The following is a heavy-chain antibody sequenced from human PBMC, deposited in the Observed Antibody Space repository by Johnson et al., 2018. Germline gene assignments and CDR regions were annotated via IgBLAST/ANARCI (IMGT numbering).Heavy chain of an antibody. CDR1: GGSISSYY. J-gene: IGHJ3*02. Sequence: QVQLQESGPGLVKXSETXSLXCTVSGGSISSYYWSWIRQPPGKGLEWIGYIYYSGSTNYNPSLTSLVTLSVDTSKTQFSLKLGAVNAADTAVYYCARVRDGYNLDAFDIWGQGTMGTVSS. CDR2: IYYSGST. CDR3: ARVRDGYNLDAFDI. D-gene: IGHD5-24*01. V-gene: IGHV4-59*01.